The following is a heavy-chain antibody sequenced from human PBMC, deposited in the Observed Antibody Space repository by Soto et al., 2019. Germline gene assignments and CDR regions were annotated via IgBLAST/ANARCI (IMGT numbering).Heavy chain of an antibody. J-gene: IGHJ4*02. CDR2: IIPIFGTA. Sequence: QVQLVQSGAEVKKPGSSMKVSCKASGGTFSSYAISWVRQAPGQGLEWMGGIIPIFGTANYAQKFQGRVTIAADESTSTAYRELSSLRSEDTAVYYCARGRKATSYDYVWGSYRLVYYFDYWGQGTLVTVSS. CDR1: GGTFSSYA. V-gene: IGHV1-69*12. D-gene: IGHD3-16*02. CDR3: ARGRKATSYDYVWGSYRLVYYFDY.